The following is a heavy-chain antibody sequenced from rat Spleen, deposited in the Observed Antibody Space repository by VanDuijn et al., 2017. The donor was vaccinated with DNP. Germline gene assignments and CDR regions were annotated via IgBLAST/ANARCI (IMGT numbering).Heavy chain of an antibody. CDR3: ARLILRVGGAMDA. V-gene: IGHV5S13*01. D-gene: IGHD1-6*01. Sequence: EVQLVESGGGLVQPGRSLKLSCAASGFIFSYYDMAWVRQAPTKGLEWVASISTGGDNTYFRDSVKGRFTISRDNAKNTQYLQMDSLRSDDTATYYCARLILRVGGAMDAWGQGTSVTVSS. CDR1: GFIFSYYD. J-gene: IGHJ4*01. CDR2: ISTGGDNT.